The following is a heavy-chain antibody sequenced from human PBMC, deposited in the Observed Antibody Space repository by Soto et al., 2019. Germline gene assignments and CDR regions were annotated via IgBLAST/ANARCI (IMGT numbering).Heavy chain of an antibody. CDR2: ISSGGGST. D-gene: IGHD2-15*01. Sequence: EVQLLESGGGLVQPGGSLRLSCVASGLTFSSYAMSWVRQGPGKGLEWVSVISSGGGSTYYADSVKGRFTIYRDNSKNTFYLRMNNLRADDTAVYFCAKYWQEVSGFGMDVWGQGTTVTVSS. CDR1: GLTFSSYA. CDR3: AKYWQEVSGFGMDV. J-gene: IGHJ6*01. V-gene: IGHV3-23*01.